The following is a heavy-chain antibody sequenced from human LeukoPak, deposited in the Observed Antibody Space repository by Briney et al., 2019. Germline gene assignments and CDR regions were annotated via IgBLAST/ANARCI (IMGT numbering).Heavy chain of an antibody. Sequence: ASVKVSCKASGYTFTSYYMHWVRQAPGQGLEWMGIINPSGGSTSYAQKFQGRVTMTRDTSTSTVYMELSSLRSEDTAVYYCAREGGSYPPRDYNWFDPWGQGTLVTVSS. CDR1: GYTFTSYY. CDR3: AREGGSYPPRDYNWFDP. D-gene: IGHD1-26*01. J-gene: IGHJ5*02. V-gene: IGHV1-46*01. CDR2: INPSGGST.